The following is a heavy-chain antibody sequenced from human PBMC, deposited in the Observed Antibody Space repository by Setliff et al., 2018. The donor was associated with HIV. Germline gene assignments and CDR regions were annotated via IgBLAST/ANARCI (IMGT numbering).Heavy chain of an antibody. Sequence: PSETLSLTCTVSGGSISSHYWGWIRQPPGKGLEWIGYIYYSGSTNYNPSLKSPVTISVDTSKNQFSLKLSSVTAADTAVYYCATYADRESNRFDPWGQGTLVTVSS. J-gene: IGHJ5*02. CDR2: IYYSGST. CDR1: GGSISSHY. V-gene: IGHV4-59*08. D-gene: IGHD3-10*01. CDR3: ATYADRESNRFDP.